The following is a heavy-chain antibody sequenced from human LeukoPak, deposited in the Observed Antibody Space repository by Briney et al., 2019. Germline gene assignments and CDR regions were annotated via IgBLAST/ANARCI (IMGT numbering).Heavy chain of an antibody. CDR2: ISRSSNYI. CDR1: GFTFSTYS. Sequence: PGGSLRLSCAASGFTFSTYSMNWVRQAPGKGLEWVSSISRSSNYIYYADSVKGRFTISRDDAKNSLYLQMNSLRAEDTAVYYCTREACSSTSCYTAYFDYWGQGTLVTVSS. D-gene: IGHD2-2*02. J-gene: IGHJ4*02. CDR3: TREACSSTSCYTAYFDY. V-gene: IGHV3-21*01.